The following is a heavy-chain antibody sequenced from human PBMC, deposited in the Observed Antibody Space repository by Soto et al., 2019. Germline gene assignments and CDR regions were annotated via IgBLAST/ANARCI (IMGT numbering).Heavy chain of an antibody. V-gene: IGHV3-11*06. Sequence: PGGSLSLSCAASGFTFRDYYMCWMRQAPGKAPEWVSYISGSSGHTNYADSVKGRFTISRDNSKNTLYLQMNSLRAEDTAVYYCAKGPEYYDFWSPFVGWGQGTLVTVSS. J-gene: IGHJ4*02. CDR2: ISGSSGHT. CDR3: AKGPEYYDFWSPFVG. D-gene: IGHD3-3*01. CDR1: GFTFRDYY.